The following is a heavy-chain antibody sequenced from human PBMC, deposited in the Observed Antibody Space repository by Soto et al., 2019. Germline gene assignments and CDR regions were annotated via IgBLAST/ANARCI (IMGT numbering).Heavy chain of an antibody. CDR1: GFTFSDYY. V-gene: IGHV3-11*06. Sequence: QVQLVESGGGLVKPGGSLRLSCAASGFTFSDYYMSWIRQAPGKGLEWVSYISSSSSYTNYADSVKGRFTISRDNAKNSLYLQMNSLRAEDTAVYYCARVPCSSTSCSLDYWGQGTLITVSS. D-gene: IGHD2-2*01. J-gene: IGHJ4*02. CDR3: ARVPCSSTSCSLDY. CDR2: ISSSSSYT.